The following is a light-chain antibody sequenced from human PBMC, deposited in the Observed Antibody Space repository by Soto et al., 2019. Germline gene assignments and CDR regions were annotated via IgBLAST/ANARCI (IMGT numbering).Light chain of an antibody. Sequence: QSALTQTPSASGSPGQSVTISCTGTSSDVGGYTYVSWYQQHPGKAPKLMIYEVTKRPSGVPDRFFGSRSGNTASLTISGLQAEDEGDYYCSSYAGNYIFVFGTGTKVTVL. V-gene: IGLV2-8*01. CDR3: SSYAGNYIFV. J-gene: IGLJ1*01. CDR2: EVT. CDR1: SSDVGGYTY.